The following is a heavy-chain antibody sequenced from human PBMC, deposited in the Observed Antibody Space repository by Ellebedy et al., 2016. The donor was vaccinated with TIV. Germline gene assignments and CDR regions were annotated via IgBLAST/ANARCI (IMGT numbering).Heavy chain of an antibody. D-gene: IGHD1-1*01. J-gene: IGHJ4*02. CDR2: IYYSGIT. V-gene: IGHV4-59*08. CDR1: GGSISGYY. Sequence: MPGGSLRLSCTLSGGSISGYYWGWIPQPPGKGLEWFGYIYYSGITDYNPSLRSRVIISVDTSKNQLSLKLSSVAAADAAMYYCARWNEGFDYWGQGTLVTVSS. CDR3: ARWNEGFDY.